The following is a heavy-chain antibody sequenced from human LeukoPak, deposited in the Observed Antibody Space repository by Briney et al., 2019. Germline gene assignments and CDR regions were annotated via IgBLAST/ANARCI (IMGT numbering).Heavy chain of an antibody. J-gene: IGHJ4*02. CDR2: IYSGGLT. V-gene: IGHV3-53*01. CDR3: AREPLTGYYGFDY. CDR1: GFTVSSHF. D-gene: IGHD3-9*01. Sequence: PGGSLRLSCAASGFTVSSHFMSWVRQAPGKGLEWVSVIYSGGLTYCADSVKGRFTISRDTSRNTLYLQMNSLRAEDTAVYYCAREPLTGYYGFDYWGQGTLVTVSS.